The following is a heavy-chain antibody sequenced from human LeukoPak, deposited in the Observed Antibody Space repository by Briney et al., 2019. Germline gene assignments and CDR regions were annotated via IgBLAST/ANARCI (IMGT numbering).Heavy chain of an antibody. J-gene: IGHJ4*02. CDR2: INTNTGNP. Sequence: ASVMVSCKTSGYAFTNYDINWVRQAPGQGLEWMGWINTNTGNPTYAQGLTGRFVFSLDTSVSTAYLQISSLKAEDTAVYYCARGSTAGADYDILSGYYSIDYWGQGTLVTVSS. CDR3: ARGSTAGADYDILSGYYSIDY. D-gene: IGHD3-9*01. CDR1: GYAFTNYD. V-gene: IGHV7-4-1*02.